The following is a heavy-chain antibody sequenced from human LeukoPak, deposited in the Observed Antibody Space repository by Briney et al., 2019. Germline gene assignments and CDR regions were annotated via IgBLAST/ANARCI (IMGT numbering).Heavy chain of an antibody. CDR1: GFTFSSYS. CDR3: ARDDILTGYFNDAFDI. J-gene: IGHJ3*02. Sequence: KPGGSLRLSRAASGFTFSSYSMNWVRQAPGKGLEWVSSISSSSSYIYYADSVKGRFTISRDNAKNSLYLQMNSLRAEDTAVYYCARDDILTGYFNDAFDIWGQGTMVTVSS. V-gene: IGHV3-21*01. CDR2: ISSSSSYI. D-gene: IGHD3-9*01.